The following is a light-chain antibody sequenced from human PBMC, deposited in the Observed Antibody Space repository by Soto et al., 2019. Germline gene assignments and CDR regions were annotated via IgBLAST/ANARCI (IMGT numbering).Light chain of an antibody. J-gene: IGKJ5*01. CDR3: QQYYDTPIT. V-gene: IGKV4-1*01. CDR2: WAS. CDR1: QRVFYNSNNKNY. Sequence: DIVMTQSPDSLAVSLGERATINCKSSQRVFYNSNNKNYLAWFQQKPGQPPKLLIYWASTRESGVPDRFSGSGSGTDITLTISSLQAEDVAVYYCQQYYDTPITFGQGTRLEIK.